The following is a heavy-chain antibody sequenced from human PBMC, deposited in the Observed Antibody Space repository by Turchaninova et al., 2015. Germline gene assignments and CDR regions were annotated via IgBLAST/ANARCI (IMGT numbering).Heavy chain of an antibody. J-gene: IGHJ3*02. V-gene: IGHV4-38-2*01. CDR1: GYSIRSGYS. Sequence: KHSETLSVTCAVSGYSIRSGYSWGWLRQPPGTGLEWIGSIYHTGSTYYNPSLKSRVTIPVDTSNNQFSLKRNPLTAAGTAVYYCARHYPDYYGSGHLLASAFNIWGQGTMVTVSS. D-gene: IGHD3-10*01. CDR2: IYHTGST. CDR3: ARHYPDYYGSGHLLASAFNI.